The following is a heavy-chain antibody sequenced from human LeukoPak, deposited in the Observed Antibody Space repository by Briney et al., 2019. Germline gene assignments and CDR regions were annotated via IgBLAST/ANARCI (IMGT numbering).Heavy chain of an antibody. D-gene: IGHD6-13*01. J-gene: IGHJ4*02. CDR1: GGSFSGYY. CDR3: ARGIAAAVPFDY. Sequence: SETLSLTCAVSGGSFSGYYWSWIRQPPGKGLEWIGEINHSGSTNYNPSLKSRVTISVDTSKNQFSLKLSSVTAADTAVYYCARGIAAAVPFDYWGQGTLVTVSS. CDR2: INHSGST. V-gene: IGHV4-34*01.